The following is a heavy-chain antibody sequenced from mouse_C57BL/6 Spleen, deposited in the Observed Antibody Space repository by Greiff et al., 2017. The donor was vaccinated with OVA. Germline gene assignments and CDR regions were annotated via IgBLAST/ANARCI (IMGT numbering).Heavy chain of an antibody. Sequence: DVMLVESGGGLVKPGGSLKLSCAASGFTFSSYTMSWVRQTPEKRLEWVATISGGGGNTYYPDSVKGRFTISRDNAKNTLYLQMSSLRSEDTALYYCARHAYGYAYYFDYWGQGTTLTVSS. D-gene: IGHD2-2*01. CDR1: GFTFSSYT. CDR3: ARHAYGYAYYFDY. V-gene: IGHV5-9*01. CDR2: ISGGGGNT. J-gene: IGHJ2*01.